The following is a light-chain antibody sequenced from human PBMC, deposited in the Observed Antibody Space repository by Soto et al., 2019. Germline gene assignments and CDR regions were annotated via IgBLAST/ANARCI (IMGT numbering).Light chain of an antibody. J-gene: IGLJ1*01. Sequence: QSVLTQPPSASGTPGQRVTISCSGGSSNIGSNSVNWYQHLPGTAPKLLIYTNNQRPSGVPDRFSGSKSGTSASLAISGLQSADEGDYYCAAWDDRLSGYVFGSGTKLTVL. CDR2: TNN. CDR3: AAWDDRLSGYV. CDR1: SSNIGSNS. V-gene: IGLV1-44*01.